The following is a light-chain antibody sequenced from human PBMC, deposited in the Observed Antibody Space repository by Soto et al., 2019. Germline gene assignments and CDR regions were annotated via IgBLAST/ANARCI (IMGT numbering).Light chain of an antibody. J-gene: IGKJ5*01. CDR2: GAS. Sequence: EIVLTQSPGTLSLYPGERATLSCRASQGVASRYLAWYQQKPGQAPRLLIYGASTRATGIPDRFSGSGLGTDFTLTICRLEPEDFAVYYCQQYGSSPIAFGQGTRLEIK. CDR3: QQYGSSPIA. V-gene: IGKV3-20*01. CDR1: QGVASRY.